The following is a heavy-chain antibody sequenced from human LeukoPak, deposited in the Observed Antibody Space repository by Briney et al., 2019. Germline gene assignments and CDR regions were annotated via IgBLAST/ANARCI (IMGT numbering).Heavy chain of an antibody. Sequence: PSETLSLTCAAYGGSFSGYYWSWIRQPPGKGLEWIGEINHSGSTNYNPSLKSRVTISVDTSKNQFSLKLSSVTAADTAVYYCARGADYDFWSGYSNWFDPWGQGTLVTVSS. D-gene: IGHD3-3*01. CDR3: ARGADYDFWSGYSNWFDP. J-gene: IGHJ5*02. V-gene: IGHV4-34*01. CDR2: INHSGST. CDR1: GGSFSGYY.